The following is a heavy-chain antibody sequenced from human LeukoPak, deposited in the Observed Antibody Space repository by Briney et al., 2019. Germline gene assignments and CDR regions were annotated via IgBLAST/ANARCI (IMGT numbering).Heavy chain of an antibody. Sequence: ASVKVSCKASGYTFTSYDINWVRQATGQGLEWMGWMNPNSGNTGYAQKFQGRVTITRNTSISTAYMELSSLRSEDTAVYYCARSWSSSLPFAYWGQGTLVTVSS. CDR3: ARSWSSSLPFAY. CDR1: GYTFTSYD. V-gene: IGHV1-8*03. CDR2: MNPNSGNT. D-gene: IGHD6-13*01. J-gene: IGHJ4*02.